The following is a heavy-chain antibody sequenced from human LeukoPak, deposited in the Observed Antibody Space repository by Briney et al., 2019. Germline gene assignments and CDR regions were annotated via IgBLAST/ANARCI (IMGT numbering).Heavy chain of an antibody. CDR3: ARDRGYGDYVLSEGWFDP. CDR2: IYHSGST. D-gene: IGHD4-17*01. CDR1: GGSISSGGYS. J-gene: IGHJ5*02. V-gene: IGHV4-30-2*01. Sequence: SQTLSLTCAVSGGSISSGGYSWSWIRQPPGKGLEWIGYIYHSGSTYYNPSLKSRVTISVDTSKNQFSLKLSSVTAADTAVYYCARDRGYGDYVLSEGWFDPWGQGTLVTVSS.